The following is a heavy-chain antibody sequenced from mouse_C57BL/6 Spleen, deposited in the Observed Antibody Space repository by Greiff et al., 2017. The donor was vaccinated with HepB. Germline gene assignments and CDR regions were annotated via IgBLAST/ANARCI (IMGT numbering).Heavy chain of an antibody. J-gene: IGHJ4*01. V-gene: IGHV1-77*01. D-gene: IGHD2-4*01. CDR2: IGPGSGST. CDR1: GYTFTAYY. Sequence: QGQLQESGAELVKPGASVKISCKASGYTFTAYYINWVKPRPGQGLEWIGKIGPGSGSTYYNEKFKGKATLTADKSSSTAYMQLSSLTSEDSAVYFCAIYDYDEDYYAMDYWGQGTSVTVSS. CDR3: AIYDYDEDYYAMDY.